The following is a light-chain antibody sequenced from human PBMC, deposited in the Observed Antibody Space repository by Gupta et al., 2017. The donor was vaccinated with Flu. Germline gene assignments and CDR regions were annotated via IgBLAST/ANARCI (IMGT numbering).Light chain of an antibody. V-gene: IGKV4-1*01. CDR2: WAS. Sequence: DIVMTQSPDSLAVSLGERATIDCKSSQSVLYRSNNKNFLAWYQQKPGQPPKLLIYWASTRESGVPDRFTGRGSGTDFTLTISSLQAEDVAVYYCLQYSDMPLTFGGGTKVETK. J-gene: IGKJ4*01. CDR3: LQYSDMPLT. CDR1: QSVLYRSNNKNF.